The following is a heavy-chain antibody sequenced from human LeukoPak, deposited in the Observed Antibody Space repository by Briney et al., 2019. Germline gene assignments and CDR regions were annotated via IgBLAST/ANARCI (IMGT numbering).Heavy chain of an antibody. CDR3: ARAMTTGPYYYGMDV. Sequence: ASVNVSCTASGYTFTSYYMHWVRQAPGQGLEWMGIINPSGGSTSYAQKFQGRVTMTRDTSTSTVYMELGSLRSEDTAVYYCARAMTTGPYYYGMDVWGQGTTVTVSS. CDR2: INPSGGST. V-gene: IGHV1-46*01. D-gene: IGHD4-11*01. J-gene: IGHJ6*02. CDR1: GYTFTSYY.